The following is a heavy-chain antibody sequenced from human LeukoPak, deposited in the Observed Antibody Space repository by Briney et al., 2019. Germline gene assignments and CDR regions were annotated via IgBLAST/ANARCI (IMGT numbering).Heavy chain of an antibody. CDR3: TRKHSSGWYFDY. Sequence: GGSPRLSCAVSGFTVSTDYMTWVRQAPGKGLEWVSVLYNTGRTYYADSVKGRFTISRDNSKNMLYLQMHSLTAEDTAVYYCTRKHSSGWYFDYWGQGTLVTASS. D-gene: IGHD6-19*01. CDR1: GFTVSTDY. CDR2: LYNTGRT. V-gene: IGHV3-66*01. J-gene: IGHJ4*02.